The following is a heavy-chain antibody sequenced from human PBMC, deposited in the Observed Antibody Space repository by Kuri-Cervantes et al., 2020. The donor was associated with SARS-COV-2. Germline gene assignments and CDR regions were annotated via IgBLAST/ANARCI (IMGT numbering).Heavy chain of an antibody. D-gene: IGHD2-21*01. Sequence: GESLKISCAASAFTFSSYAMHWVRQAPGKGLEWVAIISYDGSNKYYADSVKGRFTISRDNSKNTLYLQMNNLRAEDTAVYYCARDRVGVHDYWGQGTLVTVSS. CDR2: ISYDGSNK. J-gene: IGHJ4*02. CDR3: ARDRVGVHDY. CDR1: AFTFSSYA. V-gene: IGHV3-30-3*01.